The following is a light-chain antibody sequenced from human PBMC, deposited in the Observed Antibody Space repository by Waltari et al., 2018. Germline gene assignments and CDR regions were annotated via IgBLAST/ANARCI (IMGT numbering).Light chain of an antibody. J-gene: IGLJ2*01. Sequence: QSALTQPPSASGSPGQSVTISCAGTISDVGRYNYVSWYQQHPGRAPKLIIYEVNKRPSGVPVRFAGSKSGNTASLTVSGLQPEDEADYYCNSVAGEISQVVIGGGTKLTV. V-gene: IGLV2-8*01. CDR3: NSVAGEISQVV. CDR2: EVN. CDR1: ISDVGRYNY.